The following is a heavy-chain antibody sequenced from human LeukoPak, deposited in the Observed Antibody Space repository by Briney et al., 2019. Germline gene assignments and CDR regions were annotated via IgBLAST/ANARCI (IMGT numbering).Heavy chain of an antibody. CDR2: ISAYNGNT. V-gene: IGHV1-18*01. CDR1: GYTFTSYG. CDR3: ARDRRAIYSSSRNFGY. Sequence: ASVKVSCKASGYTFTSYGISWVRQAPGQGLEWMGWISAYNGNTNYAQKLQGRVTMTTDTSTSTAYMELRSLRSDDTAVYYCARDRRAIYSSSRNFGYWGQGTLVTVSS. J-gene: IGHJ4*02. D-gene: IGHD6-13*01.